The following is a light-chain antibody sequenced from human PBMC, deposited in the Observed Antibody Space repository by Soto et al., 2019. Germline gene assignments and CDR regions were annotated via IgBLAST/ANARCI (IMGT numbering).Light chain of an antibody. V-gene: IGLV2-14*01. J-gene: IGLJ3*02. CDR1: SSDVGGYNY. Sequence: QSVLTQPASVSGSPGQSITISCTGTSSDVGGYNYVSWYQQYPGKAPKLMIYEVTHRPSGVSDRFSGSKSGNTASLTVSGLQAEDEADYYCTSYTSRSTLVFGGGTKLTVL. CDR3: TSYTSRSTLV. CDR2: EVT.